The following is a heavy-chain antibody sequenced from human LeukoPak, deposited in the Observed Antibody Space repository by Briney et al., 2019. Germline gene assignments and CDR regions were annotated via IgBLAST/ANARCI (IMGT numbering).Heavy chain of an antibody. Sequence: VGSLRLSCAASGFTFSTYGMHWVRQAPGKGLEWLAVSSYDGSNRFHADSVKCRFTISRDNSKNTLYLQMNSLRPEDTADYYCARGSAYNDYYSYGMDVWGQGTTVTVS. CDR1: GFTFSTYG. CDR2: SSYDGSNR. J-gene: IGHJ6*02. V-gene: IGHV3-30*03. D-gene: IGHD5-24*01. CDR3: ARGSAYNDYYSYGMDV.